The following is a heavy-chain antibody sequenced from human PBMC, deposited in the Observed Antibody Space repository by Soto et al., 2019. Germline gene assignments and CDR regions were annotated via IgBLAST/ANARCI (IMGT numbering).Heavy chain of an antibody. J-gene: IGHJ4*02. CDR2: IYSSGST. CDR3: ASGYPHFDY. D-gene: IGHD5-12*01. Sequence: QVQLQESGPGQVKSSETLSLTCTVSGVSVSTYYWSWIRQSPGKGLEWIGYIYSSGSTNYNPSLTSRVTISLDKSKNQFSLKVNSVTAADTAVYYCASGYPHFDYWGQGTLVAVSS. V-gene: IGHV4-59*02. CDR1: GVSVSTYY.